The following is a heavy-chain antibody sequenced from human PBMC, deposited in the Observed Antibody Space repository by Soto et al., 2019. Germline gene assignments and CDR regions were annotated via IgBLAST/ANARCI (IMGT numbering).Heavy chain of an antibody. Sequence: PGGSLRLSCAASGFTFSSYGMHWVRQAPGKGLEWVAVISYDGSNKYYADSVKGRFTISRDNSKNTLYLQMNSLRAEDTAVYYCAKDLTVVAARIYYYYGMDVWGQGTTVTV. CDR1: GFTFSSYG. J-gene: IGHJ6*02. CDR3: AKDLTVVAARIYYYYGMDV. CDR2: ISYDGSNK. V-gene: IGHV3-30*18. D-gene: IGHD2-15*01.